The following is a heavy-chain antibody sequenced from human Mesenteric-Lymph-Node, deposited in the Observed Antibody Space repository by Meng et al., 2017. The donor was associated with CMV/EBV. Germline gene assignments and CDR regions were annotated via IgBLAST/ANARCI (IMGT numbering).Heavy chain of an antibody. Sequence: GGSLRLSCAVSGFTVSMDCMNWVRPAPGRGLEWVANIKQDGSEKYYVDSVKGRFTLSRDNAKNLLYLEMNSLRAEDTAVYYCARGGVSSTSQGMDVWGQGTTVTVSS. J-gene: IGHJ6*02. CDR2: IKQDGSEK. D-gene: IGHD2-2*01. V-gene: IGHV3-7*01. CDR1: GFTVSMDC. CDR3: ARGGVSSTSQGMDV.